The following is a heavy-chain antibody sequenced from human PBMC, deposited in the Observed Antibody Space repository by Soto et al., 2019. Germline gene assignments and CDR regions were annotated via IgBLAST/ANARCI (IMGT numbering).Heavy chain of an antibody. Sequence: GGSLRLSCAASGFTFDDYAMHWVRQAPGKGLEWVSGISWNSGSIGYADSVKGRFTISRDNAKNSLYLQMNSLRAEDTALYYCAKDLGSFTFVVVMHYYGMDVWGQGTTVTVSS. V-gene: IGHV3-9*01. CDR2: ISWNSGSI. CDR1: GFTFDDYA. D-gene: IGHD3-16*01. CDR3: AKDLGSFTFVVVMHYYGMDV. J-gene: IGHJ6*02.